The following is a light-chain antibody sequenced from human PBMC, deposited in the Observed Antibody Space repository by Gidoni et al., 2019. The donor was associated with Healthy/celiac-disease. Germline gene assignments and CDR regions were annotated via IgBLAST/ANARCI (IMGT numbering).Light chain of an antibody. CDR2: DAS. CDR3: QQRSNWHT. J-gene: IGKJ1*01. Sequence: EIVLTQSPATLSLSPGERATLSCRASQSVSSYLAWYHQKPGQAPRLLIYDASNRATGIPARFSGSGSGTDFTLTISSLEPEDFAVYYCQQRSNWHTFGQGTKVEIK. CDR1: QSVSSY. V-gene: IGKV3D-11*02.